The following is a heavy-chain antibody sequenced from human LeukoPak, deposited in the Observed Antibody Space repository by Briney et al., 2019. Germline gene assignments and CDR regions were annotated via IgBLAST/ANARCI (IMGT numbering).Heavy chain of an antibody. CDR1: GLTLSSHW. Sequence: GGSLRLSCAASGLTLSSHWMSWVRQAPGKGLEWVAISKPDGSADDNVDAVKGRFTISRDNAKNSLYLQMNSLRADDTAVYYCGRDPGWGGVDYWGQGTLVTVSS. V-gene: IGHV3-7*01. CDR3: GRDPGWGGVDY. J-gene: IGHJ4*02. CDR2: SKPDGSAD. D-gene: IGHD7-27*01.